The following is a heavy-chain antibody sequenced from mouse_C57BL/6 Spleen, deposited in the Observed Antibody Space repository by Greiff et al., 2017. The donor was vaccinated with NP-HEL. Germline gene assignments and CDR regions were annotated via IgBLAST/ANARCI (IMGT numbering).Heavy chain of an antibody. V-gene: IGHV1-59*01. CDR3: ARSGGYDDGLAMDY. D-gene: IGHD2-2*01. CDR1: GYTFTSYW. J-gene: IGHJ4*01. CDR2: IDPSDSYT. Sequence: QVHVKQPGAELVRPGTSVKLSCKASGYTFTSYWMHWVKQRPGQGLEWIGVIDPSDSYTNYNQKFKGKATLTVETSSSTAYMQLSSLTSEDSAVYYCARSGGYDDGLAMDYWGQGTSVTVSS.